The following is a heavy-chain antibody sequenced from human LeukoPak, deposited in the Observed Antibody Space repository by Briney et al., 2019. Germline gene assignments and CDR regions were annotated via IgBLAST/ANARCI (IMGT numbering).Heavy chain of an antibody. D-gene: IGHD4-23*01. V-gene: IGHV4-59*01. Sequence: SETLSLTCTVSGDSINSYYWSWIRQPPGKGLEWIGYIYYSGSTNYNPSLKSRVTISVDTSKNQFSLKVGSVTAADTAVYYCARTRLYYYYMDVWGEGTTVTVSS. CDR2: IYYSGST. CDR1: GDSINSYY. CDR3: ARTRLYYYYMDV. J-gene: IGHJ6*03.